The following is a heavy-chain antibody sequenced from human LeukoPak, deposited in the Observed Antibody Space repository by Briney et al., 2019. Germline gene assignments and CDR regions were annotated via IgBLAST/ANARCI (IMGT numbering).Heavy chain of an antibody. V-gene: IGHV3-23*01. D-gene: IGHD6-19*01. Sequence: GGSLRLSCVASGFIFRSYAMCWVRQAPGKELEWVSFISGNGDSTYYADSVEGRFTISRDNSKNTLYLQTNSLRAGDTAVYYCTKDRPGSFDYWGQGAPVTVSS. CDR1: GFIFRSYA. CDR3: TKDRPGSFDY. J-gene: IGHJ4*02. CDR2: ISGNGDST.